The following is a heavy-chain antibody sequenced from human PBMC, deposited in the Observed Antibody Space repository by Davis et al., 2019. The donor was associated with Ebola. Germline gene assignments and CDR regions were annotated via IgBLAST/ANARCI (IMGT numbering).Heavy chain of an antibody. D-gene: IGHD2-8*01. Sequence: GGSLRLSCAASGFTFSAYYMSWIRQAPGKGLEWVSYISSSGRTIYYGDSVKGRFTISRDNAKNSLYLQMNSLRAEDTAVYYCARNGRPLDYWGQGTLVTVSS. CDR1: GFTFSAYY. CDR2: ISSSGRTI. CDR3: ARNGRPLDY. J-gene: IGHJ4*02. V-gene: IGHV3-11*01.